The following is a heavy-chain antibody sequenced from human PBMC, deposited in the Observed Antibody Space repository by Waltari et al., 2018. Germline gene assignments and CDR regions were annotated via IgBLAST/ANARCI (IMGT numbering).Heavy chain of an antibody. CDR3: VRDHERGRYGMDV. Sequence: EVQLVESGGDLVQPGGSLRLSCGASGFAFDVFWTGWVRQAPGKGLEWVANINEDETERYYADSVRGRFTISRDNDQKALYLRMNSLRAEDTAVYYCVRDHERGRYGMDVWGQGTTVTVSS. CDR2: INEDETER. J-gene: IGHJ6*02. CDR1: GFAFDVFW. D-gene: IGHD3-16*01. V-gene: IGHV3-7*01.